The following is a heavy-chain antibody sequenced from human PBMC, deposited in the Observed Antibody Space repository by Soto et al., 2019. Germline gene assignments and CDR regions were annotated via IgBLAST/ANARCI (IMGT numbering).Heavy chain of an antibody. CDR1: GYTFTSYY. J-gene: IGHJ4*02. CDR3: ARGWGYDSNDYYYAY. CDR2: IIPIFGTA. Sequence: QVQLVQSGAEVKKPGASVKVSCKASGYTFTSYYMHWVRQAPGQGLEWMGGIIPIFGTANHAQKFQGRVTIIADESTSTVYMEVSSLRSEDTAMYYCARGWGYDSNDYYYAYWGQGTLVIVSS. V-gene: IGHV1-69*01. D-gene: IGHD3-22*01.